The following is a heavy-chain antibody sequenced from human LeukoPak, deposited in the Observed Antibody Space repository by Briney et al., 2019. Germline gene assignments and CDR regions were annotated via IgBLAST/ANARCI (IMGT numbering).Heavy chain of an antibody. D-gene: IGHD3-22*01. V-gene: IGHV1-46*01. J-gene: IGHJ3*02. Sequence: ASVKVSCKASGFTFISYYIHWVRQAPGQGLEWMGIINPSGGSTGYAQKFQDRVTMTRDMSTSTVYMELSSLRSDDTAVYYCASLKNYYDSSGYLVTDAFDIWGQGTMVTVSS. CDR1: GFTFISYY. CDR3: ASLKNYYDSSGYLVTDAFDI. CDR2: INPSGGST.